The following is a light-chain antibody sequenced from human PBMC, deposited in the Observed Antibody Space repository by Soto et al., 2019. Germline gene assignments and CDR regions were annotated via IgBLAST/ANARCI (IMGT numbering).Light chain of an antibody. Sequence: EILLTQSPGTLSLSTGERATLSCRASQSVRNSYLAWYQQKPGQAPRLLIYGASGRATGIPDRFSGSGSGTDFTFTISRLEPEDFAVYYCQQYGSSPFTFGQGTKLEI. V-gene: IGKV3-20*01. J-gene: IGKJ2*01. CDR2: GAS. CDR3: QQYGSSPFT. CDR1: QSVRNSY.